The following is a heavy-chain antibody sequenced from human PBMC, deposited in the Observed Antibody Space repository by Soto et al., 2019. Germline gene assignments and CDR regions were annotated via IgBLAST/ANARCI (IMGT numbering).Heavy chain of an antibody. V-gene: IGHV3-23*01. CDR2: ISGSGDYT. Sequence: RGSLRLSCGASGFTLESYAMNWVRQAPGKGLEWVSTISGSGDYTYYTDSVKGRFTISRDNSKNMMYLQMNSLRAEDTAVYYCAKNRGLQYYFDYWGQGT. CDR3: AKNRGLQYYFDY. J-gene: IGHJ4*02. CDR1: GFTLESYA.